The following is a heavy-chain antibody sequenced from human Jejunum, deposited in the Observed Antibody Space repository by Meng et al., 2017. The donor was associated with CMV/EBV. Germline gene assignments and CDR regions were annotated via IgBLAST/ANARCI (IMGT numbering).Heavy chain of an antibody. CDR3: QPGASRPPTRYYGVGV. CDR1: CTFGSFD. V-gene: IGHV3-30*02. D-gene: IGHD1-14*01. J-gene: IGHJ6*02. CDR2: ILYDGSNK. Sequence: CTFGSFDMHWVTQTPAKGLEWVAFILYDGSNKNYADSVQGRFTISRDSSKKTLYLQMNDLRPEDTGVYYCQPGASRPPTRYYGVGVWGQGTTVTVSS.